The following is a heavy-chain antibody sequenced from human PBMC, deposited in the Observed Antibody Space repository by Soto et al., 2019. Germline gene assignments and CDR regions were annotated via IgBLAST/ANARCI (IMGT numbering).Heavy chain of an antibody. Sequence: EVQLVESGGGLVQPGGSLRLSCAASGFTFSSYWMHWVRQAPGKGLVWVSRINSDGSSTSDADSVKGRFTISRDNAKNTLYLQMNSLRAEDTAVYCCAREGSGGGWYDGYYYHGMDVWGQGTTVTVSS. CDR2: INSDGSST. J-gene: IGHJ6*02. V-gene: IGHV3-74*01. CDR1: GFTFSSYW. CDR3: AREGSGGGWYDGYYYHGMDV. D-gene: IGHD6-19*01.